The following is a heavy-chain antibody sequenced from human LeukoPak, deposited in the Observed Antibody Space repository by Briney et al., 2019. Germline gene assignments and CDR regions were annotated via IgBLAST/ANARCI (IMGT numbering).Heavy chain of an antibody. CDR1: GGSISSTSYY. CDR2: VYFSGRT. Sequence: RPSETLSLTRTVSGGSISSTSYYWGWIRQSPGKELEWLGSVYFSGRTNDNPSLKSRVTMSVDTSENSFSLRLSSVTAADTAVYYCARQGPAYYFDHWGQGTLVTVSS. CDR3: ARQGPAYYFDH. J-gene: IGHJ4*02. V-gene: IGHV4-39*01.